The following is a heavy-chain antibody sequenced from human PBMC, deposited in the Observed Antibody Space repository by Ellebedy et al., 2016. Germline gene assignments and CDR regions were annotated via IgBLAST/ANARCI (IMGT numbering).Heavy chain of an antibody. D-gene: IGHD4-23*01. CDR3: ARDMGTTVVTPTFDY. CDR2: IWYDGSNK. CDR1: GFTFSSYG. J-gene: IGHJ4*02. V-gene: IGHV3-33*08. Sequence: GGSLRLSCAASGFTFSSYGMHWVRQAPGKGLEWVAVIWYDGSNKYYADFVKGRFTISRDNSKNTLYLQMNSLRAEDTAVYYCARDMGTTVVTPTFDYWGQGTQVTVSS.